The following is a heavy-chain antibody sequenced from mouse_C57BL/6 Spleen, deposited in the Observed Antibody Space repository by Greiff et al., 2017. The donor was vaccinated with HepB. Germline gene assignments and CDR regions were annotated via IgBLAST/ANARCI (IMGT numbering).Heavy chain of an antibody. CDR1: GFTFSSYG. V-gene: IGHV5-6*01. D-gene: IGHD4-1*01. J-gene: IGHJ2*01. CDR2: ISSGGSYT. Sequence: EVKLVESGGDLVKPGGSLKLSCAASGFTFSSYGMSWVRQTPDKRLEWVATISSGGSYTYYPDSVKGRFTISRDNAKNTLYLQMSSLKSEDTAMYYCARANWDVRDYFDYWGQGTTLTVSS. CDR3: ARANWDVRDYFDY.